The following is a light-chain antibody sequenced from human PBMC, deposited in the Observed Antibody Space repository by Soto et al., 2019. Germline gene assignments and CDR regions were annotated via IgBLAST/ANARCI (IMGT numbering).Light chain of an antibody. CDR1: SSDVGANNY. CDR2: DVT. J-gene: IGLJ1*01. Sequence: QSVLTQPRSVSGSPGQSVTISCTGTSSDVGANNYVSWYQQHPGKAPKLMIFDVTKRPSGVPDRFSGSKSGNTASLTISGLQAEDEADYYCCSSAVSHTYVLGTGTKVTVL. CDR3: CSSAVSHTYV. V-gene: IGLV2-11*01.